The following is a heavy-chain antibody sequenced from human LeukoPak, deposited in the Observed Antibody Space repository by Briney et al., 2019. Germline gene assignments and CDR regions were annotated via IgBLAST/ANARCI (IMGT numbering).Heavy chain of an antibody. CDR3: ASGERGYSYGPLDY. J-gene: IGHJ4*02. D-gene: IGHD5-18*01. Sequence: SETLSLTCSVSGGSIRSHYWSWIRQPPGKGLEWIGYMFYTGSTNYNPSLKSRVTISVDTSKNQLSLKLSSVTAADTAVYYCASGERGYSYGPLDYWGQGTLVTVSS. V-gene: IGHV4-59*08. CDR2: MFYTGST. CDR1: GGSIRSHY.